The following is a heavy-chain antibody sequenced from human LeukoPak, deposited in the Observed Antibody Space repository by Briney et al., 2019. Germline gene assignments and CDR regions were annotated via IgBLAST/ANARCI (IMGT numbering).Heavy chain of an antibody. V-gene: IGHV5-51*01. D-gene: IGHD6-13*01. CDR2: IYPGDSDT. J-gene: IGHJ4*02. Sequence: GESLQISCKASGYSFTTHWIGCVRQLPGKGLEWMGIIYPGDSDTRYSPSFQGHVTISADKYISTAYLQWSSLKASDTAMYYCARLTAAAGIDYWGQGTLVTVSS. CDR1: GYSFTTHW. CDR3: ARLTAAAGIDY.